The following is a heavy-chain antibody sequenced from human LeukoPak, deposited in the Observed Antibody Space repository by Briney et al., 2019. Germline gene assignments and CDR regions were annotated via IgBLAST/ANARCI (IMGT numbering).Heavy chain of an antibody. Sequence: GGSLRLSCAASGFTFDDYAMHWVRQAPGKGLEWVAFIRYDGSNKYYADSVKGRFTISRDNSKNTLYLQMNSLRAEDTAVYYCAKGLRFPYSYNWFDPWGQGTLVTVSS. J-gene: IGHJ5*02. CDR1: GFTFDDYA. CDR3: AKGLRFPYSYNWFDP. V-gene: IGHV3-30*02. CDR2: IRYDGSNK. D-gene: IGHD3-3*01.